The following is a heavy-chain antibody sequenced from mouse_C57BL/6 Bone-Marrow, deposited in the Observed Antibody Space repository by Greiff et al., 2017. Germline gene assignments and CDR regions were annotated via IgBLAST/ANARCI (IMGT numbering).Heavy chain of an antibody. Sequence: SGPELVKPGASVKMSCKASGYTFTDYNMHWVKQSHGKSLEWIGYINPNNGGTSYNQKFKGKATLTVNKSSSTAYMELRSLTSEDSAVYYCAKVYYGSSHYAMDYWGQGTSVTVSS. V-gene: IGHV1-22*01. CDR1: GYTFTDYN. J-gene: IGHJ4*01. CDR3: AKVYYGSSHYAMDY. D-gene: IGHD1-1*01. CDR2: INPNNGGT.